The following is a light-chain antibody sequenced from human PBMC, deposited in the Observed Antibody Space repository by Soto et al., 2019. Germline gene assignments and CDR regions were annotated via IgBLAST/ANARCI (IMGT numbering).Light chain of an antibody. V-gene: IGLV2-8*01. CDR3: SSYAGSNNVV. J-gene: IGLJ2*01. CDR2: EVS. Sequence: QSALTQPPSASGSPGQSVTISCTGTSRDVGGYNYVSWYQQHPGKAPKLMIYEVSKRPSGVPDRFSGSKSGNTASLTVSGLQAEDEADYYCSSYAGSNNVVFGGATKVTVL. CDR1: SRDVGGYNY.